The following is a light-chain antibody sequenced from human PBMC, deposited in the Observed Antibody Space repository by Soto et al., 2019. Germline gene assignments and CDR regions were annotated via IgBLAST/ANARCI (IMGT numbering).Light chain of an antibody. CDR3: QHYGSALFT. CDR1: QSFSSSY. Sequence: EIVLTQSQCTLSLSAGERATLSCRASQSFSSSYLAWYQQKPGQAPRLLIYGASSRATGIPDRFSGSGSGTDFTLTISSLEPEDFAVYYCQHYGSALFTFGHGTKVDVK. J-gene: IGKJ3*01. CDR2: GAS. V-gene: IGKV3-20*01.